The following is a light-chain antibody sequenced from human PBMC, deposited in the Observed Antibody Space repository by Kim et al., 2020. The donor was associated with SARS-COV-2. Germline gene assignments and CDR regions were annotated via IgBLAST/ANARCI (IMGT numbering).Light chain of an antibody. V-gene: IGKV3-15*01. CDR2: CAS. CDR3: QQYNNWPRLT. Sequence: EVVMTQSPATLSVSPGERATLSCRASQSVSSNLAGYQQKPGQAPRLLIYCASTSATGIPARCSGSGSGTAFTLTISSLLSEDFAVYYCQQYNNWPRLTFGGGTKVDIK. J-gene: IGKJ4*02. CDR1: QSVSSN.